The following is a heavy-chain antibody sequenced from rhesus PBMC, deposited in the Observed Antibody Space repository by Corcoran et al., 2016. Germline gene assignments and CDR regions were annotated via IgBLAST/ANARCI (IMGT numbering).Heavy chain of an antibody. D-gene: IGHD3-34*01. CDR3: ARDRKRWGFDY. V-gene: IGHV4-127*01. Sequence: QVQLQESGPVLVKPSETLSLTFAVPVYSISSGYGWISIRQPPGKGVEWIGYIGGSSGSTNYNPSLKSRVTISKDTSKNQFSLKLSSVTAADTAVYYCARDRKRWGFDYWGQGVLVTVSS. J-gene: IGHJ4*01. CDR2: IGGSSGST. CDR1: VYSISSGYG.